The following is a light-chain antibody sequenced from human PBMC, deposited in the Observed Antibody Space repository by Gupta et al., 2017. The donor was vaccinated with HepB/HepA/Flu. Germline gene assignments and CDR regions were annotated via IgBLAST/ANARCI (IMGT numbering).Light chain of an antibody. CDR3: FSDTASDTWV. V-gene: IGLV2-11*01. CDR1: SSDVGAYTS. J-gene: IGLJ3*02. CDR2: DVN. Sequence: QSAPTQPRSVSGSPGQSVTISCIGPSSDVGAYTSVSWYQHHPSKAPKLIIYDVNKWPSGVPDRFSGSKFGNTASLAISGLQAEDEADYYCFSDTASDTWVFGGGTKLTVL.